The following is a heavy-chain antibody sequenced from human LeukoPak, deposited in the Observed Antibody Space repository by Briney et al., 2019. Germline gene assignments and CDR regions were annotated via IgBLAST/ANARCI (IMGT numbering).Heavy chain of an antibody. CDR2: IFYSGIT. J-gene: IGHJ5*02. V-gene: IGHV4-61*08. CDR1: GDSISSGDYY. CDR3: ARRPFGSGWYGGWFDP. D-gene: IGHD6-13*01. Sequence: SQTLSLTCTVSGDSISSGDYYWSWIRQPPGKGLEWIGYIFYSGITNYNPSLKSRVTISVDTSKNQFSLKLSSVTAADTAVYYCARRPFGSGWYGGWFDPWGQGTLVTVSS.